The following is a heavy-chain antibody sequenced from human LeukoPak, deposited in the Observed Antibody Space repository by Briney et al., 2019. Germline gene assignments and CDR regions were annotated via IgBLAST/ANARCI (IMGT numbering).Heavy chain of an antibody. CDR3: AKDLRITMIVVAIDY. D-gene: IGHD3-22*01. Sequence: GGSLRLSCAASGFTFTSYAMSWVRQAPGKGLEWVSAISGSGGSTYYADSVKGRFTISRDNSKNTLYLQMNSLRAEDTAVYYCAKDLRITMIVVAIDYWGQGTLVTVSS. CDR2: ISGSGGST. V-gene: IGHV3-23*01. J-gene: IGHJ4*02. CDR1: GFTFTSYA.